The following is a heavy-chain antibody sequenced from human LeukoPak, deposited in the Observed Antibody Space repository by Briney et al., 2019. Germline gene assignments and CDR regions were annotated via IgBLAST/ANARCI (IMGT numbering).Heavy chain of an antibody. CDR3: ARTVARIGY. V-gene: IGHV3-48*03. CDR2: ISSSGSTI. Sequence: PGGSLRLSCAASGFSFSSYDMNWVRQAPGKGLEWVSHISSSGSTIYYTDSVKGRFTISRDNSKNLLYLQMNRLRAEDTAIYYCARTVARIGYWGQGTLVTVSS. D-gene: IGHD4-23*01. CDR1: GFSFSSYD. J-gene: IGHJ4*02.